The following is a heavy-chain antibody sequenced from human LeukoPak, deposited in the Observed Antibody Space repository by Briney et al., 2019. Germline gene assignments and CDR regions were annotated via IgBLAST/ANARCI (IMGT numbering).Heavy chain of an antibody. J-gene: IGHJ6*03. CDR3: ARESEYYGSGWGMQVTYMDV. CDR1: GGSLSSYY. D-gene: IGHD3-10*01. V-gene: IGHV4-4*07. Sequence: PSETLSLTCTVSGGSLSSYYWSWIRQPAGKGLEWIGRIYTSGSTNYNPSLKSRVTMTTDTSTSTAYMELRSLRSDDTAVYYCARESEYYGSGWGMQVTYMDVWSKGTTVTVSS. CDR2: IYTSGST.